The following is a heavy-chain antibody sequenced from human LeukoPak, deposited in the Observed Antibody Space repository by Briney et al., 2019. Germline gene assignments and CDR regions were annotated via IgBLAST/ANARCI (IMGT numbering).Heavy chain of an antibody. J-gene: IGHJ4*02. Sequence: GASVKVSCKASGYTFTGYYMHWVRRAPGQGLEWMGRINPNSGGTNYAQKFRGRVTMTRDTSISTAYMELSRLRSDDTAVYYCARELGITMVRGTPPRYWGQGTLVTVSS. CDR1: GYTFTGYY. V-gene: IGHV1-2*06. CDR3: ARELGITMVRGTPPRY. CDR2: INPNSGGT. D-gene: IGHD3-10*01.